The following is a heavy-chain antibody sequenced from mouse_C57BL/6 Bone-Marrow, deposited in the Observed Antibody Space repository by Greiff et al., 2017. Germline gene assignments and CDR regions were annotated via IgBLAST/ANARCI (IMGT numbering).Heavy chain of an antibody. J-gene: IGHJ1*03. CDR1: GYTFTSYW. Sequence: QVQLQQPGAELVKPGASVKMSCKASGYTFTSYWITWVKQRPGQGLEWIGDIYPGSGSTNYNEKFKSKATLTVDTASSTAYMQLSSLTSEDSAVYYCARPYYSNFWYFDVWGTGTTVTVSS. V-gene: IGHV1-55*01. CDR3: ARPYYSNFWYFDV. CDR2: IYPGSGST. D-gene: IGHD2-5*01.